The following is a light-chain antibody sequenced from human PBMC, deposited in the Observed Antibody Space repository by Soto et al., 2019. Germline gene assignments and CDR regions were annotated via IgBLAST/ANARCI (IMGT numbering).Light chain of an antibody. CDR3: QHFGSSPPVT. Sequence: EIVLTQSPATLSLSPGERATLSCRASQSVSSYLAWYQQRPGLAPRLLVYGASKRATGIPDRFRGSGSGSEFTLTISGLEPEDFAVYFCQHFGSSPPVTFGQGTRLEIK. J-gene: IGKJ5*01. V-gene: IGKV3-20*01. CDR2: GAS. CDR1: QSVSSY.